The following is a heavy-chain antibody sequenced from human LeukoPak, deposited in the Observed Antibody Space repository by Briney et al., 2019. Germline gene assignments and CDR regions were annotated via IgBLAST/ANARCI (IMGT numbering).Heavy chain of an antibody. CDR2: IGSSSSYT. V-gene: IGHV3-11*06. J-gene: IGHJ4*02. CDR3: ARALYGGNSEVTY. D-gene: IGHD4-23*01. CDR1: GFTFSDYY. Sequence: GGSLRLSCAASGFTFSDYYMSWIRQAPGEGLEWVLYIGSSSSYTNYADSVKGRFTISRDNANNSLYLQMNSLRAEDTAVYYCARALYGGNSEVTYWGQGTLVTVSS.